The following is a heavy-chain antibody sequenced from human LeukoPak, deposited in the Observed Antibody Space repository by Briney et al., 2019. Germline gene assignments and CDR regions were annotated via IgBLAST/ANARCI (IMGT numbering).Heavy chain of an antibody. J-gene: IGHJ4*02. CDR3: ASTGLKDPAVDY. D-gene: IGHD1-14*01. CDR1: GGSISSGSYY. V-gene: IGHV4-61*02. Sequence: SQTLSLTCTVSGGSISSGSYYWSWIRQPAGRGLEGIGRIYTSGSTNYNPSLKRRVTISVDTSKNQCSLKLSSVTAADTAVYYSASTGLKDPAVDYWGQGTLVTVSS. CDR2: IYTSGST.